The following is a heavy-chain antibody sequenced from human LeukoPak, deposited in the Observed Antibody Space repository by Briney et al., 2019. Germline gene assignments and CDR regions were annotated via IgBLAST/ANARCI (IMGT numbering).Heavy chain of an antibody. CDR3: ARQKYSSSWYVWFDP. Sequence: GESLKISCKGSGYSFTSYWIGWGRQMPEKGLEWMGIIYPGASDTRYSPAFQGQVNISAEKSISTAYLQWSSLKASDTAMYYCARQKYSSSWYVWFDPWGQGTLVTVSS. D-gene: IGHD6-13*01. CDR2: IYPGASDT. CDR1: GYSFTSYW. J-gene: IGHJ5*02. V-gene: IGHV5-51*01.